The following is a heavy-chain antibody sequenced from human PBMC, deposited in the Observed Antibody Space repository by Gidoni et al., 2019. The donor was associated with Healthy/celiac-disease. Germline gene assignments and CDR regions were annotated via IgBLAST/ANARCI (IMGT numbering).Heavy chain of an antibody. V-gene: IGHV4-39*01. Sequence: QLQLQESGPGLVKPSETLSLTCTVSGGSISSSSYYWGWIRQPPGKGLEWIGSIYYSGSTYYNPSLKSRVTISVDTSKNQFSLKLSSVTAADTAVYYCARRRSTVTKRGAFDIWGQGTMVTVSS. CDR2: IYYSGST. J-gene: IGHJ3*02. D-gene: IGHD4-17*01. CDR1: GGSISSSSYY. CDR3: ARRRSTVTKRGAFDI.